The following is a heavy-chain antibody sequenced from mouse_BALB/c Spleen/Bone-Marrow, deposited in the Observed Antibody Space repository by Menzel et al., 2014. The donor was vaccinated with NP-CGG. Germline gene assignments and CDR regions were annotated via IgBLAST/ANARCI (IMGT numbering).Heavy chain of an antibody. CDR3: ARWEYYAMDY. D-gene: IGHD4-1*01. J-gene: IGHJ4*01. V-gene: IGHV14-3*02. CDR2: IXLANGNT. CDR1: GFNIKDTY. Sequence: EVQLQQSGAELVKPGASVKLSCTASGFNIKDTYMHWVKQRPEQGLEWIGRIXLANGNTKYDPKFQGKATITADTSSNTAYLQLSSLTSEDTAVYYCARWEYYAMDYWGQGTSVTVSS.